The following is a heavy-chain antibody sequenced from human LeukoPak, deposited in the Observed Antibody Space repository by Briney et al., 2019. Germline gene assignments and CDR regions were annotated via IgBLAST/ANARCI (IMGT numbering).Heavy chain of an antibody. CDR3: ARIPSSGWYKFYYYGMDV. J-gene: IGHJ6*02. V-gene: IGHV1-2*06. CDR2: INPNSGDT. Sequence: ASVKVSCKSSGYTFTGYYIHWVRQAPGQGLEWMGRINPNSGDTNYAQKLQGRVTMTTDTSTSTAYMELRSLRSDDTAVYYCARIPSSGWYKFYYYGMDVWGQGTTVTVSS. CDR1: GYTFTGYY. D-gene: IGHD6-19*01.